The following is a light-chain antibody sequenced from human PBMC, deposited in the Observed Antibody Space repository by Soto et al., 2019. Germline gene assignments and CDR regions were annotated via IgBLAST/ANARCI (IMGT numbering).Light chain of an antibody. CDR3: MQRINWPWT. V-gene: IGKV2-30*02. Sequence: DVVMTQSPLSLPVTLGQPASISCRSSQSLVHSDGNTYLNWFQQRPGQSTRRLIYKVSNRDSGVPDRFSGSGSGTDFTLKISRVEADDFGVYYCMQRINWPWTCGQGT. CDR2: KVS. J-gene: IGKJ1*01. CDR1: QSLVHSDGNTY.